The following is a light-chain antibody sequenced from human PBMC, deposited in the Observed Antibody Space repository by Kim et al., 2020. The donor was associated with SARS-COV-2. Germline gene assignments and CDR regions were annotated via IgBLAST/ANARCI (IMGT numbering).Light chain of an antibody. J-gene: IGKJ4*01. CDR3: QQYNNWPPLS. Sequence: SPGERATLSCRASQSVSSNFAWYQQKPGQAPRLLIFDTSTRATGIPARFSGSGSGTEFTLTISSLQSEDFAVYYCQQYNNWPPLSFGGGTKVDIK. V-gene: IGKV3-15*01. CDR2: DTS. CDR1: QSVSSN.